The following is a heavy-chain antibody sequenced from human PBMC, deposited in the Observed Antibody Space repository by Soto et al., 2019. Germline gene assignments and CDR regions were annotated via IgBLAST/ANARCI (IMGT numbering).Heavy chain of an antibody. Sequence: SETLSLTCTVSCGSISSYYWSWIRQPPGKGLEWIGYIYYSGSTNYNPSLKSRVTISVDTSKNQFSLKLSSVTAADTAVYYCARARLYYDIAVYYFDYWGQGTLVTVSS. CDR3: ARARLYYDIAVYYFDY. CDR2: IYYSGST. V-gene: IGHV4-59*01. D-gene: IGHD3-9*01. J-gene: IGHJ4*02. CDR1: CGSISSYY.